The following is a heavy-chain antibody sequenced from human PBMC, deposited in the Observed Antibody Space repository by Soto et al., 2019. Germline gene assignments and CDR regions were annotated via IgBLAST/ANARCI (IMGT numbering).Heavy chain of an antibody. V-gene: IGHV4-39*01. D-gene: IGHD4-17*01. J-gene: IGHJ2*01. CDR2: IYYSGTT. CDR3: ARRDFYGGNFDL. CDR1: GGSISSSNHY. Sequence: PSETLSLTCTVSGGSISSSNHYWGWIRQPPGKGLEWIGSIYYSGTTYYKPSLKSRLTMSVDTSKNQFSLRLSSVIAADTAVYYCARRDFYGGNFDLWGRGTLVTVSS.